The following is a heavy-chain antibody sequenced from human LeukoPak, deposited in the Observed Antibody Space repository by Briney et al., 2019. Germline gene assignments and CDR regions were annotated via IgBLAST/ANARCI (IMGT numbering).Heavy chain of an antibody. V-gene: IGHV2-5*01. CDR3: AHRLFFPKEVTPFDY. CDR1: GFSLGTSGVG. J-gene: IGHJ4*02. D-gene: IGHD4-23*01. Sequence: SGPTLLQPTQTLTLTCTFSGFSLGTSGVGGGWIRQPPGKALEWLSLIYWNDDKRYSPSLKSRLTITKDTSKNQVVLTMTNMDPVDTATYYCAHRLFFPKEVTPFDYWGQGTLVTVSS. CDR2: IYWNDDK.